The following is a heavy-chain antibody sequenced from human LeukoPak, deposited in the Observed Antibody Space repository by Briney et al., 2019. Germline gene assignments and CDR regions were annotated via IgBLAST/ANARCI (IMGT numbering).Heavy chain of an antibody. CDR3: ASCLRWSNGMDV. D-gene: IGHD4-17*01. V-gene: IGHV1-69*02. Sequence: RIIPILGITNYAQKFQGRVTITADKFTSTAYMELSSLRSEDTAVYYCASCLRWSNGMDVWGQGTTVTVSS. J-gene: IGHJ6*02. CDR2: IIPILGIT.